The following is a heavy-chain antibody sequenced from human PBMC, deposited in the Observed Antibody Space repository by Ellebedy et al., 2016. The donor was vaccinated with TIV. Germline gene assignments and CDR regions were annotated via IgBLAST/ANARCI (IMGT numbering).Heavy chain of an antibody. Sequence: SQTLSLTCAISGDSVSGTASAWNWIRLSPSRGLEWLGRTYYRSKWLTDYAVSLKDRIDINPDTSKNQFSLQLTSVTHEDTAVYYCARDPSWCYSCLDVWGQGTTVNVSS. CDR1: GDSVSGTASA. D-gene: IGHD2-8*01. CDR2: TYYRSKWLT. V-gene: IGHV6-1*01. CDR3: ARDPSWCYSCLDV. J-gene: IGHJ6*02.